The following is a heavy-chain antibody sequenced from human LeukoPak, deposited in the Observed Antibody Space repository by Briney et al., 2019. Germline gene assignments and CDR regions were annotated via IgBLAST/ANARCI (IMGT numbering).Heavy chain of an antibody. CDR2: IKQDGREK. V-gene: IGHV3-7*01. Sequence: PGGSLRLSCAASGFTFSSYWMSWVRQAPGKGLEWVANIKQDGREKYYVDSVKGRFTISRDNAKNSLYLQMNSLRAEDTAVYYCARAAPDSSPLGYYYYMDVWGKGTTVTVSS. J-gene: IGHJ6*03. D-gene: IGHD6-13*01. CDR3: ARAAPDSSPLGYYYYMDV. CDR1: GFTFSSYW.